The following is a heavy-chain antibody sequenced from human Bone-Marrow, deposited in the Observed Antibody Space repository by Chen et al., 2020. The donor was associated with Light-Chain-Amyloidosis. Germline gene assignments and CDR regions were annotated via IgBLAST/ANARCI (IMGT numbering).Heavy chain of an antibody. CDR2: ICPDDSDA. V-gene: IGHV5-51*01. CDR3: ARRRDGYNFAF. CDR1: GYTFPNYW. J-gene: IGHJ4*02. Sequence: EVQLEQAGPEVIKPGEALKIYCKGSGYTFPNYWIGWVRQMPGKGLEWMGVICPDDSDARYSPSFEGQVTISADKSITTASLQWRSLKATDTAMYYCARRRDGYNFAFRGQGTLVTVSS. D-gene: IGHD5-12*01.